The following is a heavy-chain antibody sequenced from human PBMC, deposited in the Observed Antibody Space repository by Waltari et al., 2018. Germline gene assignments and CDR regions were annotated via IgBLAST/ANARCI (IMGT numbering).Heavy chain of an antibody. J-gene: IGHJ4*02. V-gene: IGHV4-59*01. CDR1: GGSISRYY. CDR2: IYYSGST. D-gene: IGHD1-7*01. Sequence: QVQLQESGPGLVKPSETLSLTCTVSGGSISRYYWSWIRQPPGKGLEWHGYIYYSGSTNYNPSLKSRVTISVDTSKNQFSLKLSSVTAADTAVYYCARARSSELDYWGQGTLVTVSS. CDR3: ARARSSELDY.